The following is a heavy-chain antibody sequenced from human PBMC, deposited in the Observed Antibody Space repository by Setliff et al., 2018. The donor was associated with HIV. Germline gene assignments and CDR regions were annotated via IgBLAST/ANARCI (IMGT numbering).Heavy chain of an antibody. CDR2: INHSGDT. J-gene: IGHJ5*02. V-gene: IGHV4-34*01. CDR3: ARFYGDYETDNWFDP. D-gene: IGHD4-17*01. Sequence: NPSETLSLTCAVYGGSFSDYHWSWIRQSPGKGLQWIGDINHSGDTNYSTSLKGRVTISVDTSKNQFSLKLNSVTAADTAVYYCARFYGDYETDNWFDPWGHGVLVTVS. CDR1: GGSFSDYH.